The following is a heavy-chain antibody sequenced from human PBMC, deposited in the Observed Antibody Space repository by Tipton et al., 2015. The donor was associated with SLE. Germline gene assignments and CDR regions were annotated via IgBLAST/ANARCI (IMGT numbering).Heavy chain of an antibody. CDR3: ARLTDGAAGTYYGMDV. V-gene: IGHV4-39*01. CDR1: GGSISSSSYY. D-gene: IGHD6-13*01. CDR2: IYYSGST. J-gene: IGHJ6*02. Sequence: LRLSCTVSGGSISSSSYYWGWIRQPPGKGLEWIGSIYYSGSTYYNPSLKSRVTISVDTSKNQFSLKLSSVTAADTAVYYCARLTDGAAGTYYGMDVWGQGP.